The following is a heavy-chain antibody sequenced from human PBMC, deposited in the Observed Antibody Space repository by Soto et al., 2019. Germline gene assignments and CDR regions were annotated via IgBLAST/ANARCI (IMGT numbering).Heavy chain of an antibody. D-gene: IGHD1-26*01. Sequence: ASVKVSCKASGYTFTGYYMHWARQAPGQGLEWMGWINPNSGGTNYAQKFQGRVTMTRDTSISTAYMELSRLRSDDTAVYYCARDLEWELHGSFDYWGQGTLVTVSS. CDR3: ARDLEWELHGSFDY. CDR1: GYTFTGYY. CDR2: INPNSGGT. J-gene: IGHJ4*02. V-gene: IGHV1-2*02.